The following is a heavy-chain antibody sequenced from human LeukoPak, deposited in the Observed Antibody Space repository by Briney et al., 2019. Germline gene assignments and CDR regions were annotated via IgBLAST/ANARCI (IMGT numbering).Heavy chain of an antibody. CDR2: LEPSGNER. CDR1: GFTIGSHF. J-gene: IGHJ4*02. V-gene: IGHV3-7*01. Sequence: GGSLRLSCAVSGFTIGSHFMGWVRHLPGKGLQCVAILEPSGNERNYVDSVKGRFSISRDNAKNSLYLQMNSLRAEDTAVYYCARGGYDSSGYRIEDYWGQGTLVTVSS. D-gene: IGHD3-22*01. CDR3: ARGGYDSSGYRIEDY.